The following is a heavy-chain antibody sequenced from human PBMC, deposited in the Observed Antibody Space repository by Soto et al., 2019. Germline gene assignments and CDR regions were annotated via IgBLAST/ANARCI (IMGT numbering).Heavy chain of an antibody. CDR1: GDSISSGGYY. D-gene: IGHD1-26*01. V-gene: IGHV4-31*03. Sequence: SETLSLTCTVSGDSISSGGYYWSWIRQHPGKGLEWIGYIYYSGTTYYNPSPESRVSISADTSENQFSLKVKSVTVADTAVYYCASTYYTGDSGPYDYWGQGTLVT. J-gene: IGHJ4*02. CDR3: ASTYYTGDSGPYDY. CDR2: IYYSGTT.